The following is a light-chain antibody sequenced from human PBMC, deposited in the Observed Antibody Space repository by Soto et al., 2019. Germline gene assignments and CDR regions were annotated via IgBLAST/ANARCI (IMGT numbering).Light chain of an antibody. CDR1: QSVSSD. J-gene: IGKJ1*01. CDR3: QQYNNWPRT. CDR2: GAS. Sequence: EIVLTQSPATLSLSPGERATLSCRASQSVSSDLAWYHQKPGQAPRLLIYGASTRATGIPARFSGSGSGTEFTLTINSLQSEDFAVYYCQQYNNWPRTFGQGTKVDIK. V-gene: IGKV3-15*01.